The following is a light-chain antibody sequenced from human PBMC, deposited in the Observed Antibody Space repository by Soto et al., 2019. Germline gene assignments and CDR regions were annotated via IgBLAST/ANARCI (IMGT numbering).Light chain of an antibody. CDR2: GAS. CDR1: QSVSSTY. J-gene: IGKJ1*01. CDR3: QQYGSSPWT. Sequence: EIVLSQPPGTLSLTPGERATLSCRASQSVSSTYLAWYQQKPGQAPRLLIYGASSRATGIPDRFSGSGSGTDFTLTISRLEPEDFAVYYCQQYGSSPWTFGQGTKADI. V-gene: IGKV3-20*01.